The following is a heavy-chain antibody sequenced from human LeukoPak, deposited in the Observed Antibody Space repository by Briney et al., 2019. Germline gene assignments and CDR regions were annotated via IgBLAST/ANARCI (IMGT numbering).Heavy chain of an antibody. V-gene: IGHV4-39*01. D-gene: IGHD1-26*01. CDR3: AKSGGYGLIDY. CDR1: GASVSGSAYY. CDR2: IYYSGST. Sequence: SEALSLTCTVSGASVSGSAYYWGWIRQPPGKGLEWIGNIYYSGSTYYNESLESRVTISIDTSKNQFSLKLNSVTAADTAMYYCAKSGGYGLIDYWGQGTLVTVSS. J-gene: IGHJ4*02.